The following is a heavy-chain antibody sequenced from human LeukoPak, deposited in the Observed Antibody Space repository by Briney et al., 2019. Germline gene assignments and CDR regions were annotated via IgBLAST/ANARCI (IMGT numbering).Heavy chain of an antibody. J-gene: IGHJ4*02. V-gene: IGHV3-30*02. CDR2: IRYDGSNK. D-gene: IGHD4-17*01. Sequence: GGSLRLSSAASGFTFSSYGMHWVRQAPGKGLEWVAFIRYDGSNKYYADSVKGRFTISRDNSKNTLYLQMNSLRAEDTAVYYCAKGGYGDYVPAYWGQGTLVTVSS. CDR1: GFTFSSYG. CDR3: AKGGYGDYVPAY.